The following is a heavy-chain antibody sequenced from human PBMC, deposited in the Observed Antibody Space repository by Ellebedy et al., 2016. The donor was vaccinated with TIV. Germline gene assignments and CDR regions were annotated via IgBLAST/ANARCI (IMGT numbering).Heavy chain of an antibody. CDR2: IYYSGST. Sequence: MPSETLSLTCTVSGGSISSSSYYWGWIRQPPGKGLEWIGSIYYSGSTYYNPSLKSRVTISVDTSKNQFSLKLSSVTAADTAVYYCARVLWGGDYGDYAGWFDPWGQGTLVTVSS. D-gene: IGHD4-17*01. V-gene: IGHV4-39*07. CDR3: ARVLWGGDYGDYAGWFDP. CDR1: GGSISSSSYY. J-gene: IGHJ5*02.